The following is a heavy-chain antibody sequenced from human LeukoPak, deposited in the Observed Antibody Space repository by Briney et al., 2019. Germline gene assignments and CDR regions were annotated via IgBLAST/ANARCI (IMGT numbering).Heavy chain of an antibody. V-gene: IGHV3-7*01. D-gene: IGHD3-22*01. J-gene: IGHJ3*02. CDR3: VRYYYNDDGYSEDAFDI. CDR2: IKEDGSEK. Sequence: GGSLRLSCAASGFTFSMYWMTWVRQAPGKGLEWVANIKEDGSEKNYVDSMKGRFTISRDNAKNSLYLQMNSLRAEDTAVYYCVRYYYNDDGYSEDAFDIWGQGTMVTVSS. CDR1: GFTFSMYW.